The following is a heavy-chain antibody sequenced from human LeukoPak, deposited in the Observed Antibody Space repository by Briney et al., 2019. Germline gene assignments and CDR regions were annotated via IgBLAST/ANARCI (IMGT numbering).Heavy chain of an antibody. CDR1: GFTFSSYA. J-gene: IGHJ6*03. CDR3: AKGELERRTSYYMDV. CDR2: ISGSGGST. Sequence: PGGSLRLSCAASGFTFSSYAMSWVRQAPGKGLEWVSAISGSGGSTYYAESVKGRFTISRDNSKNTLYLQMNSLRAEDTAVYYCAKGELERRTSYYMDVWGKGTTVTISS. V-gene: IGHV3-23*01. D-gene: IGHD1-1*01.